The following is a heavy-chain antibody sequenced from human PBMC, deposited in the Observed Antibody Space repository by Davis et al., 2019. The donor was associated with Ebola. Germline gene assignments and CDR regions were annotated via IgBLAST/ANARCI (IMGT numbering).Heavy chain of an antibody. D-gene: IGHD6-13*01. V-gene: IGHV1-8*01. Sequence: AASVKVSCKASGYTFTSYDINWVRQATGQGLEWMGWINPNSGNTGYAQKFQGRVTMTRNTSISTAYMELSSLRSEDTAVYYCARDARRPSSRYFDLWGRGTLVTVSS. CDR3: ARDARRPSSRYFDL. CDR2: INPNSGNT. CDR1: GYTFTSYD. J-gene: IGHJ2*01.